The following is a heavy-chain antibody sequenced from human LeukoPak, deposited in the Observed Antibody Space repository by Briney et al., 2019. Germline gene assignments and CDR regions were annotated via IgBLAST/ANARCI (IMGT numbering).Heavy chain of an antibody. CDR3: ARARPPYSSGWYWFDP. CDR2: ISSYNGNT. CDR1: GYTFTSYV. V-gene: IGHV1-18*01. Sequence: ASVKVSCNASGYTFTSYVISWVRQAPGQGLEWWGWISSYNGNTNYAQKIQGRVTMTTDTSTSTAYMELRSLRSDDTAVYYCARARPPYSSGWYWFDPWGQGTLVTVSS. J-gene: IGHJ5*02. D-gene: IGHD6-19*01.